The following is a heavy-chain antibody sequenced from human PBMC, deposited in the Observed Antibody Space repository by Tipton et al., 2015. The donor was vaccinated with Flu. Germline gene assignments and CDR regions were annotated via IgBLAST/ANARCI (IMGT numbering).Heavy chain of an antibody. Sequence: SLRLSCAASGFTFSSYAMSWVRQAPGKGLEWVSAISGSGGSTYYADSVKGRFTISRDNSKNTLYLQMNSLRAEDTAVYYCAKGGGHGDYGEVFDSWGQGSLVTVSS. J-gene: IGHJ4*02. V-gene: IGHV3-23*01. CDR1: GFTFSSYA. CDR3: AKGGGHGDYGEVFDS. D-gene: IGHD4-17*01. CDR2: ISGSGGST.